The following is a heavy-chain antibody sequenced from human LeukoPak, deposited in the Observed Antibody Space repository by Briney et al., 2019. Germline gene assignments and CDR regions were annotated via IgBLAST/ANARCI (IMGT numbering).Heavy chain of an antibody. CDR2: ISSSGSTI. D-gene: IGHD3-22*01. CDR1: GFTFSSYE. J-gene: IGHJ5*02. CDR3: ARTRYYYDSSGYYWLDP. V-gene: IGHV3-48*03. Sequence: GSLRLSCAASGFTFSSYEMNWVRQAPGKGLEWVSYISSSGSTIYYADSVKGRFTISRDNAKNSLYLQMNSLRAEDTAVYYCARTRYYYDSSGYYWLDPWGQGTLVTVSS.